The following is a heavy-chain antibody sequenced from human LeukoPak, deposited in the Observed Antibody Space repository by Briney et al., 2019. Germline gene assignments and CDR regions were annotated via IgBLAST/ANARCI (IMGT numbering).Heavy chain of an antibody. J-gene: IGHJ5*02. CDR3: ARCGGDYYLAGSNWFDP. V-gene: IGHV4-61*02. D-gene: IGHD2-21*02. CDR2: IYIFSGST. Sequence: SETLSLTCTVSGGSISSGRNYWTWIRQPAGKGLEWIGRIYIFSGSTNYNPSLKSRVTISVDTSKNQFSLKLSSVTAEDTAVYYCARCGGDYYLAGSNWFDPWGQGTLVTVSS. CDR1: GGSISSGRNY.